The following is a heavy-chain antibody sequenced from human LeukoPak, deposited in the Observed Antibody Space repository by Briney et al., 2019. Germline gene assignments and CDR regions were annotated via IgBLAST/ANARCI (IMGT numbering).Heavy chain of an antibody. J-gene: IGHJ6*02. CDR3: ARLGLLWFGESYYGMDV. Sequence: SETLSLTCAVYGGSFSGYYWSWIRQPPGKGLEWIGEINHSGSTNYNPSLKSRVTISVDTSKNQFSLKLSSVTAADTAVYYCARLGLLWFGESYYGMDVWGQGSTVTVSS. D-gene: IGHD3-10*01. CDR2: INHSGST. V-gene: IGHV4-34*01. CDR1: GGSFSGYY.